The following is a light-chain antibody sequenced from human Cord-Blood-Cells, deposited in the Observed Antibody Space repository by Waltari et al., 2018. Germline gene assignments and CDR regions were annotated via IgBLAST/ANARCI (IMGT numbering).Light chain of an antibody. Sequence: EIVMTQSPATLSVSPGERATLSCRASQSVSSNLAWYQQKPGQAPRLLIYGASHRATGIPARFSGSGSGTEFTLTISSLQSEDFAVYYCQQYNNWPPWTFGQGTKVEIK. J-gene: IGKJ1*01. CDR3: QQYNNWPPWT. CDR1: QSVSSN. V-gene: IGKV3-15*01. CDR2: GAS.